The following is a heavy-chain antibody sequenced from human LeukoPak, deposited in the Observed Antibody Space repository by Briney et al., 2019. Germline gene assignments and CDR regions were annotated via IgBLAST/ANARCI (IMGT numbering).Heavy chain of an antibody. V-gene: IGHV3-23*01. CDR2: ISGSGGST. D-gene: IGHD6-6*01. J-gene: IGHJ6*03. Sequence: PGGSLRLSCSASGFTFSSYAMSWVRQAPGKGLEWVSAISGSGGSTYYADSVKGRFTISRDNSKNTLYLQMNSLRAEDTAVYYCAKSYSSSHYYYYMDVWGKGTTVTVSS. CDR3: AKSYSSSHYYYYMDV. CDR1: GFTFSSYA.